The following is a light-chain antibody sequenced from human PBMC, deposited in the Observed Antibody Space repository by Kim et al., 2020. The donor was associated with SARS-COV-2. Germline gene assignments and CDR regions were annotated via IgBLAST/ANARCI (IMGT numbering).Light chain of an antibody. CDR3: QQSYSTPRT. J-gene: IGKJ1*01. V-gene: IGKV1-39*01. CDR2: AAS. CDR1: QTISSY. Sequence: ASRGDRVTITCRASQTISSYLNWYQHKPGKAPNLLIYAASSLQSGVPSRFSGGGSGTDFTLTISSLQPEDFATYYCQQSYSTPRTFGQGTKVDIK.